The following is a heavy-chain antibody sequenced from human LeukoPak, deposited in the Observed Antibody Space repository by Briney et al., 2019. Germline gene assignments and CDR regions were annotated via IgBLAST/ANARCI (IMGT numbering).Heavy chain of an antibody. CDR1: GGTFSSYS. J-gene: IGHJ5*02. V-gene: IGHV1-69*04. D-gene: IGHD6-13*01. Sequence: GASVKVSCKASGGTFSSYSIIWVRQAPGQGLEWMGRIIPIFGIANYAQKFQGRVTITADKSTSTAYMELSSLRSEDTAVYYCARGSGIAAAGTTDEDWFDPWGQGTLVTVSS. CDR3: ARGSGIAAAGTTDEDWFDP. CDR2: IIPIFGIA.